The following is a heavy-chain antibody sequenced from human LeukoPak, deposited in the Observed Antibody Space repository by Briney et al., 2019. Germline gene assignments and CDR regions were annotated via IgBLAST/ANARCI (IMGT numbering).Heavy chain of an antibody. CDR3: TTGSYYGDFDY. J-gene: IGHJ4*02. Sequence: GGSLRLSCEASEFTFSTYWMHWVRQVPGKGLVWVARINTDGSRTSYADSVKGRFTISRDNSKNTLYLQMNSLKTEDTAVYYCTTGSYYGDFDYWGQGTLVTVSS. CDR2: INTDGSRT. CDR1: EFTFSTYW. D-gene: IGHD1-26*01. V-gene: IGHV3-74*01.